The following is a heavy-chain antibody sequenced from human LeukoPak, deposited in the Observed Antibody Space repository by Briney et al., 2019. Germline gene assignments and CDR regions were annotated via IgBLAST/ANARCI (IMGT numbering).Heavy chain of an antibody. J-gene: IGHJ6*03. Sequence: GGSLRLSCAASGFTFDDYAMHWVRQAPGKGLEWVAFIRYDGSNKYYADSVKGRFTISRDNSKNTLYLQMNSLRAEDTAVYYCAKDVGEGYYYYYMDVWGKGTTVTVSS. CDR2: IRYDGSNK. CDR1: GFTFDDYA. V-gene: IGHV3-30*02. D-gene: IGHD3-16*01. CDR3: AKDVGEGYYYYYMDV.